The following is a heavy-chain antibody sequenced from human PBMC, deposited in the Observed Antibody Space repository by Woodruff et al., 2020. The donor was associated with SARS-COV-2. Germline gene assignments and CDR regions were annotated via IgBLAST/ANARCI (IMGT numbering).Heavy chain of an antibody. D-gene: IGHD3-16*02. Sequence: DERYSPSLQSRLTITKDTSKNQVVLTMTNMDPVDTATYFCAHRGVIDDSGVFDIWGQGTFVTVSS. J-gene: IGHJ3*02. V-gene: IGHV2-5*01. CDR3: AHRGVIDDSGVFDI. CDR2: DE.